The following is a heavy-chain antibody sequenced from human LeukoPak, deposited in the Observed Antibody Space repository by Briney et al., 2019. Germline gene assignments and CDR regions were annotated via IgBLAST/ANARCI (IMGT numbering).Heavy chain of an antibody. CDR1: GGTFSSYA. D-gene: IGHD3-22*01. Sequence: SVKVSRKASGGTFSSYAISWVRQAPGQGLEWMGGIIPIFGTANYAQKFQGRVTITADESTSTAYMELSSLRSEDTAVYYCARDGNDSSGSPPDYWGQGTLVTVSS. CDR3: ARDGNDSSGSPPDY. V-gene: IGHV1-69*13. J-gene: IGHJ4*02. CDR2: IIPIFGTA.